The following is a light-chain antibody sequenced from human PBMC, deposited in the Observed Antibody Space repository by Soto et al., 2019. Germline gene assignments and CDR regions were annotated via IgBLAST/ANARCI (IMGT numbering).Light chain of an antibody. Sequence: QSVLTQPASVSGSPGQSITISCTATSSDVGGYIYVSWYQQHPGKAPKLIIYEVSNRPSGVSNRFSGSKSGNTASLSISGLQAEDEADYYCSSYTRSSTWVFGGGTKVTVL. J-gene: IGLJ3*02. V-gene: IGLV2-14*01. CDR2: EVS. CDR3: SSYTRSSTWV. CDR1: SSDVGGYIY.